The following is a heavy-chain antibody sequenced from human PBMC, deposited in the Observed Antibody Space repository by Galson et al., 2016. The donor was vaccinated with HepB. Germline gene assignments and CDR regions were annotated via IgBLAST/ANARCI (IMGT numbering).Heavy chain of an antibody. J-gene: IGHJ6*02. CDR2: ISSSSSSI. D-gene: IGHD4-17*01. V-gene: IGHV3-48*02. CDR3: ARNHGDGRYGMDV. Sequence: SLRLSCAASEFMFSSYSMNWVRQAPGKGLEWVSYISSSSSSIYYADSVKGRFTISRDNANNSLYLQMNTLRDEDTGVYYCARNHGDGRYGMDVWGQGTTVSVSS. CDR1: EFMFSSYS.